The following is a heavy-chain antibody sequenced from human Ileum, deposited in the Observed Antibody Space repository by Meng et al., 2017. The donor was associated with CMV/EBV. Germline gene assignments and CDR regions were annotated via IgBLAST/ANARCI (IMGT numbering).Heavy chain of an antibody. J-gene: IGHJ4*02. CDR2: IFNSGNT. CDR1: GGSISIAGYY. CDR3: AREPSGPNYFDY. Sequence: CTVSGGSISIAGYYWSWIRQPPGKGLEWIGYIFNSGNTYYNPSLKSRVTISVDTSTNQFSLKMRSVTAADTAVYYCAREPSGPNYFDYWGQGTLVTVSS. D-gene: IGHD3-10*01. V-gene: IGHV4-30-4*01.